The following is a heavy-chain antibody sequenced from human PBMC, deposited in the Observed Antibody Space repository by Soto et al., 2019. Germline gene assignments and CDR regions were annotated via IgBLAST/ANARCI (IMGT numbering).Heavy chain of an antibody. Sequence: QLTLKESGPSLVKPTETLTLTCTFSGFSLSSSGGGLTWIRQPPGNPLEGLALIYWDDENYTSPSLKSRLTITKDTSKSQVVLLMTNLDPVDTATYFCVHLLTGGRFDSWGQGTLVTVSS. J-gene: IGHJ5*01. V-gene: IGHV2-5*02. CDR3: VHLLTGGRFDS. CDR1: GFSLSSSGGG. CDR2: IYWDDEN. D-gene: IGHD3-16*01.